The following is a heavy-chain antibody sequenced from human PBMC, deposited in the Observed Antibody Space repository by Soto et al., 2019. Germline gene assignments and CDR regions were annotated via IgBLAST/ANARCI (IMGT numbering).Heavy chain of an antibody. J-gene: IGHJ5*01. CDR3: AARFFNGGGVDS. V-gene: IGHV3-15*07. CDR2: IKTMTGGGTT. Sequence: EVQLVESGGGLVKPGGSPRLSCAASGFIFGNTWMNWVRQAPGKGLEWVGRIKTMTGGGTTDYAASVNGRFTISRDDSKSTLYLQMHSLRSEETAVYSAAARFFNGGGVDSWRQGTLVTVSS. CDR1: GFIFGNTW. D-gene: IGHD2-21*01.